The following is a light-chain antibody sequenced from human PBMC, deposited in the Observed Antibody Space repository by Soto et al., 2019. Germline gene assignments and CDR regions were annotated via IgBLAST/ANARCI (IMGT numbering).Light chain of an antibody. Sequence: AIRMTQSPSSLSASTGDRVTITCRASQGISSYLAWYQQKPGKAPKLLIYAASTLQSGGPSRFSGSGSGTEFTLTISCLQSEDFATYYCQQYYSYPQTFGQGTKVEIK. J-gene: IGKJ1*01. V-gene: IGKV1-8*01. CDR3: QQYYSYPQT. CDR1: QGISSY. CDR2: AAS.